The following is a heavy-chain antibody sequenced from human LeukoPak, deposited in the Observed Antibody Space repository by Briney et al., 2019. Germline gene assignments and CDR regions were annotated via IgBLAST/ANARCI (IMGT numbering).Heavy chain of an antibody. Sequence: GGSLRLSCAAAGIAFSRFAMSWVRQAPGKGLEWVSVVSESGDITHYAESVRGRFTISRDNSKNTLYLEMNRLRSDDTAIYYCAKDIAQGYTFGTIEEDYWGQGTLVTVAS. J-gene: IGHJ4*02. CDR2: VSESGDIT. D-gene: IGHD5-12*01. CDR1: GIAFSRFA. CDR3: AKDIAQGYTFGTIEEDY. V-gene: IGHV3-23*01.